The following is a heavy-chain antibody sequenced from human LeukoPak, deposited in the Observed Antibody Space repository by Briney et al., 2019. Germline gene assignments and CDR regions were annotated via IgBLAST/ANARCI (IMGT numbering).Heavy chain of an antibody. CDR3: ARVQGVIGSGSYYNGDGDYFDY. J-gene: IGHJ4*02. D-gene: IGHD3-10*01. CDR2: IKQDGSEK. Sequence: GGSLRLSCAGSGFTFSSYWMHWVRQAPGKGLEWVANIKQDGSEKYYVDSVKGRFTISRDNAKNSLYLQMNSLRAEDTAVYYCARVQGVIGSGSYYNGDGDYFDYWGQGTLVTVSS. V-gene: IGHV3-7*03. CDR1: GFTFSSYW.